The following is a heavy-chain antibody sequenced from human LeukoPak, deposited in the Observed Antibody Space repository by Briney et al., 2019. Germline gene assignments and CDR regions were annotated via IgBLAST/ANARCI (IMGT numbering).Heavy chain of an antibody. V-gene: IGHV3-30*18. CDR1: GFTFSSYA. CDR3: AKDCCCSTTSCYVHYFDC. J-gene: IGHJ4*02. CDR2: ILYVGNSE. Sequence: GGSLRLSCAASGFTFSSYAMHWVRQAPGKGLEWVAVILYVGNSEYYTDSVKGRFTISRDNSKGTLFLQMNSLRAEDTAVYFCAKDCCCSTTSCYVHYFDCWGQGTLVTVSS. D-gene: IGHD2-2*01.